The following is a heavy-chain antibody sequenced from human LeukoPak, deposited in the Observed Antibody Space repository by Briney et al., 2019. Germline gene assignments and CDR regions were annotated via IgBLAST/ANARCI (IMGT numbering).Heavy chain of an antibody. V-gene: IGHV3-23*01. CDR1: RFTFSSYA. CDR2: ISGSGGTT. Sequence: GGSLRLSCAASRFTFSSYAMSWVRQAPGKGLEWVSAISGSGGTTYYADSVKGRFTISRDNSKNTVYLQMNSLRGEDTAVYYCAKDGWFGESPYYFDHWGQGTLVTVSS. J-gene: IGHJ4*02. D-gene: IGHD3-10*01. CDR3: AKDGWFGESPYYFDH.